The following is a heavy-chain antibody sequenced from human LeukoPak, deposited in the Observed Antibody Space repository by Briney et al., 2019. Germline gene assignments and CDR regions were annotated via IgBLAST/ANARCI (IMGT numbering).Heavy chain of an antibody. CDR3: ARGYGSGSYDLHP. V-gene: IGHV3-30*04. J-gene: IGHJ5*02. CDR1: GFTFSSYA. D-gene: IGHD3-10*01. Sequence: PGGSLRLSCAASGFTFSSYAMHWVRPAPGKGLEWVAVISYDGSNKYYADSVKGRFTISRDNSKNTLYLQMNSLRAEDTAVYYCARGYGSGSYDLHPWGQGTLVTVSS. CDR2: ISYDGSNK.